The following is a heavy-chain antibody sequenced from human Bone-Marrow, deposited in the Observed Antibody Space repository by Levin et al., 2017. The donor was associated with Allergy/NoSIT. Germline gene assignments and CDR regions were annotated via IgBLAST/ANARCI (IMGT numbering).Heavy chain of an antibody. CDR3: ATRGSGRSLDS. V-gene: IGHV3-53*01. CDR2: IYSGGST. J-gene: IGHJ4*02. D-gene: IGHD3-10*01. CDR1: GITVGNNY. Sequence: PGGSLRLSCTASGITVGNNYMCWVRQAPGKGLEWVSLIYSGGSTHYADSVEGRFTISRDSSKNTLYLQMNRLRAEDTAMYYCATRGSGRSLDSWGQGTLVTVSS.